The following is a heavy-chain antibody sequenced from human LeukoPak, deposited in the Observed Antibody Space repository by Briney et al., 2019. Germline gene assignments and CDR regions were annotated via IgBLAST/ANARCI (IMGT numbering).Heavy chain of an antibody. D-gene: IGHD4-11*01. J-gene: IGHJ4*02. CDR2: INPNSGDT. CDR3: ASGFRITVTGTSSLPYFDY. CDR1: GYSFTAYY. Sequence: APVKVSCKASGYSFTAYYMHWVRQAPGQGLEWMGWINPNSGDTNSAQKFQGRITMTRDTSISTAYMELSRLRSDDTAVYYCASGFRITVTGTSSLPYFDYWGRGIPVTFSS. V-gene: IGHV1-2*02.